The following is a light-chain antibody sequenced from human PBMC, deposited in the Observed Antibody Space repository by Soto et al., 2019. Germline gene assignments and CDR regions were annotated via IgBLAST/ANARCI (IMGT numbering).Light chain of an antibody. CDR3: QQYNVWWT. V-gene: IGKV3-15*01. Sequence: EIMMTQSPATLSVSPGERATLSCRASQSVDNNLAWYQERPGQTPRLLIFNASTRASGIPTRFSGSGSGADFSLAISGLQSEDFAVYDCQQYNVWWTFGQRTKVE. CDR2: NAS. CDR1: QSVDNN. J-gene: IGKJ1*01.